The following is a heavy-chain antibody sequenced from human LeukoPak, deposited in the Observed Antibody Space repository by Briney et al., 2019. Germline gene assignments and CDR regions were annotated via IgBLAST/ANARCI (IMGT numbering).Heavy chain of an antibody. V-gene: IGHV3-30*02. CDR2: IRYDGSNK. D-gene: IGHD2-21*01. CDR3: AKVFAYCGGDCYFDAFDI. CDR1: GFTFSSYG. Sequence: PGGSLRLSCAASGFTFSSYGMHWVRQAPGKGLEWVAFIRYDGSNKYYADSVKGRFTISRDNSKNTLYLQMNSLRAEDTAVYYCAKVFAYCGGDCYFDAFDIWGQGTMVTVSS. J-gene: IGHJ3*02.